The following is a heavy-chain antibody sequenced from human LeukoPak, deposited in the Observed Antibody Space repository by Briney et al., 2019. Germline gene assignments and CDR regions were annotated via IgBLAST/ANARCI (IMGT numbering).Heavy chain of an antibody. J-gene: IGHJ4*02. D-gene: IGHD6-13*01. V-gene: IGHV3-33*01. Sequence: PGRSLRLFCAASGFTFSSYGMHWVRQAPGKGLEWVAVIWYDGSNKYYADSVKGRFTISRDNSKNTLYLQMNSLRAEDTAVYYCARDSSSGIDYWGQGTLVTVSS. CDR1: GFTFSSYG. CDR3: ARDSSSGIDY. CDR2: IWYDGSNK.